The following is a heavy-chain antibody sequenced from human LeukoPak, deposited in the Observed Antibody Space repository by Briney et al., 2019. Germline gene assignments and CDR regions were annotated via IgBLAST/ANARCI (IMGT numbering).Heavy chain of an antibody. CDR2: IYHSGST. J-gene: IGHJ3*02. CDR3: ARRGKDYDFWSGTDAFDI. D-gene: IGHD3-3*01. CDR1: GGSISSGGYY. V-gene: IGHV4-30-2*01. Sequence: SQTLSLTCTVSGGSISSGGYYWSWIRQPPGKGLEWIGYIYHSGSTYYNPSLKSRVTTSVDTSKNQFSLKLSSVTAADTAVYYCARRGKDYDFWSGTDAFDIWGQGTMVTVSS.